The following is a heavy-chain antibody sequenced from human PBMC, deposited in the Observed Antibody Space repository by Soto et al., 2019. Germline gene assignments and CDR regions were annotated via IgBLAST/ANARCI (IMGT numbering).Heavy chain of an antibody. CDR1: GGSISSSSYY. Sequence: SETLSLTCTVSGGSISSSSYYWGWIRQPPGKGLEWIGSIYYSGSTYYNPSLKSRVTISVDTSKNQFSLRLSSVTAADTAVYYCARLGYDILTGYLSPSSPYAFDIWGQGTMVTVSS. CDR3: ARLGYDILTGYLSPSSPYAFDI. J-gene: IGHJ3*02. V-gene: IGHV4-39*01. D-gene: IGHD3-9*01. CDR2: IYYSGST.